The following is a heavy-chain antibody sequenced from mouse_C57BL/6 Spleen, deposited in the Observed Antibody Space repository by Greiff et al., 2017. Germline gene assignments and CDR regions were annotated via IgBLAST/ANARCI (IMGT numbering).Heavy chain of an antibody. D-gene: IGHD2-4*01. CDR1: GYAFSSYW. J-gene: IGHJ4*01. CDR3: ARSYDYDDGYAMDY. CDR2: IYPGDGDT. V-gene: IGHV1-80*01. Sequence: VESGASVKISCKASGYAFSSYWMNWVKQRPGKGLEWIGQIYPGDGDTNYNGKFKGKATLTADKSSSTAYMQLSSLTSEDSAVYFCARSYDYDDGYAMDYWGQGTSVTVSS.